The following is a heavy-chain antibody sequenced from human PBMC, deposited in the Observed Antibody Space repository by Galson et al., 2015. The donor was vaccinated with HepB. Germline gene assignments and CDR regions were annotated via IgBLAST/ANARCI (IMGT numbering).Heavy chain of an antibody. J-gene: IGHJ3*02. V-gene: IGHV1-46*01. CDR2: INPSGGSI. CDR1: GYTLTTYN. D-gene: IGHD1-26*01. CDR3: ARSRGSSKRTFEI. Sequence: SVKVSCKASGYTLTTYNVHWVRQAPGQGLEWVGIINPSGGSINYAQKFQGRVTMTRDTSTTTVYMELSSLRSEDTAVYYCARSRGSSKRTFEIWGQGTMVTVSS.